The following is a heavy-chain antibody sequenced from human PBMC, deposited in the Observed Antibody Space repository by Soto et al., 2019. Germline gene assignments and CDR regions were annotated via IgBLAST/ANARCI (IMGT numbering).Heavy chain of an antibody. D-gene: IGHD6-19*01. J-gene: IGHJ4*02. V-gene: IGHV3-53*01. Sequence: VVSLRFSCAASGFTVNSNYMSWVRQAPGKGLEWVSVIYSGGSTYYADSVKGRFTISRDNSKNTLYLQMNSLRAEDTAVYYCATTTKQWLVLDYWGQGTLVTVSS. CDR1: GFTVNSNY. CDR2: IYSGGST. CDR3: ATTTKQWLVLDY.